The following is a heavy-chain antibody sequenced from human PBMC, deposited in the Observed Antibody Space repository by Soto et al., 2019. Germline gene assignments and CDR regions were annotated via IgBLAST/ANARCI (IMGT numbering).Heavy chain of an antibody. CDR3: ARQDGGYYYDTSGYYSSMEV. CDR1: GYSFTNYW. Sequence: GESLKISCKGSGYSFTNYWIGWVRQMPGKGLEWMGIIYPGDSDTRYSPSFQGQVTVSADKSISTAYLQWSSLKASDTAMYYCARQDGGYYYDTSGYYSSMEVWGQGTTVTVSS. D-gene: IGHD3-22*01. CDR2: IYPGDSDT. V-gene: IGHV5-51*01. J-gene: IGHJ6*02.